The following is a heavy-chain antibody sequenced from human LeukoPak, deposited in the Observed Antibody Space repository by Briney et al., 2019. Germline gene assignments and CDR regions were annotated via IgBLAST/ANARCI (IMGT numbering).Heavy chain of an antibody. J-gene: IGHJ4*02. D-gene: IGHD4-11*01. CDR2: IRYGAEST. CDR1: GFTFIDYA. Sequence: GGSLRLSCAASGFTFIDYAMTWVRQASGKGLGWVSTIRYGAESTYYADSVKGRFTISRDNSKNTVYLQMNSLRADDTAVYYCAKGLTTHDYWGQGTLVTVSS. V-gene: IGHV3-23*01. CDR3: AKGLTTHDY.